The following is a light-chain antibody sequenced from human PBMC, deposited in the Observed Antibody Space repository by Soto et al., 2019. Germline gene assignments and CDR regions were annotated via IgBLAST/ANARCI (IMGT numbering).Light chain of an antibody. CDR2: GAS. V-gene: IGKV1-12*01. Sequence: DIQMTQSPSFVSASVGVRVTITCRASQGISRGLAWYRQRPGKAPELLIYGASSVQSGVPSRFSGSGSGTDFTLTISSLQPEDFATYYCQQANSFHLTCGQGTRLEIK. CDR1: QGISRG. CDR3: QQANSFHLT. J-gene: IGKJ5*01.